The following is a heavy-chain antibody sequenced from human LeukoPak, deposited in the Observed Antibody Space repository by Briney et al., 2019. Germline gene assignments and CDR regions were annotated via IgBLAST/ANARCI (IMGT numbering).Heavy chain of an antibody. CDR2: NNPNSGGT. CDR1: GYTFTGYY. D-gene: IGHD1-26*01. CDR3: ARDGGIVGATLYYFDY. V-gene: IGHV1-2*06. Sequence: GASVKVSCKAPGYTFTGYYMHWVRQAPGHGLEWMGRNNPNSGGTNYAQKFQGRVKMTRETSISTAYMELSRLRSDDTAVYYCARDGGIVGATLYYFDYWGQGTLVTVSS. J-gene: IGHJ4*02.